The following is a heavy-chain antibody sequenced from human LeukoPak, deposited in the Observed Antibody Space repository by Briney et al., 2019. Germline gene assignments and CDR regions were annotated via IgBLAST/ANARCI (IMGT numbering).Heavy chain of an antibody. CDR1: GFTFSSYW. CDR2: INSDGSST. V-gene: IGHV3-74*01. D-gene: IGHD4-17*01. J-gene: IGHJ6*02. Sequence: GGSLRLSCAASGFTFSSYWMHWVRQAPGKGLVWVSRINSDGSSTSYADSVKGRFTISRDNAKNTLYLQMDSLRAEDTAVYYCAKDGGAYGDYGGDYWGQGTTVTVSS. CDR3: AKDGGAYGDYGGDY.